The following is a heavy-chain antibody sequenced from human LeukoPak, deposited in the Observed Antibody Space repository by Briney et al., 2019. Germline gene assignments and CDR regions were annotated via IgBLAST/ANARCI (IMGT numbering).Heavy chain of an antibody. CDR2: TSDDGTNK. Sequence: PGGSLRLSCGASGFTFSTYGMHWVRQAPGKGLEWVAVTSDDGTNKHYGDSVKGRFTISRDNSKNTLYLQMNSLRAEDTAVYYCAKLGFVVLPYYFDYWGLGTLVTVSS. D-gene: IGHD2-2*01. V-gene: IGHV3-30*18. CDR1: GFTFSTYG. J-gene: IGHJ4*02. CDR3: AKLGFVVLPYYFDY.